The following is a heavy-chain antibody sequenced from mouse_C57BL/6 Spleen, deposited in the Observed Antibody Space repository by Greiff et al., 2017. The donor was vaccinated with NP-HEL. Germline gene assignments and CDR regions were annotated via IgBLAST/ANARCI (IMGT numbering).Heavy chain of an antibody. V-gene: IGHV14-2*01. J-gene: IGHJ2*01. CDR3: ASETFTTVVAFDY. D-gene: IGHD1-1*01. CDR1: GFNIKDYY. CDR2: IDPEDGET. Sequence: VQLKESGAELVKPGASVKLSCTASGFNIKDYYMHWVKQRTEQGLEWIGRIDPEDGETKYAPKFQGKATITADTSSNTAYLQLSSLTSEDTAVYYCASETFTTVVAFDYWGQGTTLTVSS.